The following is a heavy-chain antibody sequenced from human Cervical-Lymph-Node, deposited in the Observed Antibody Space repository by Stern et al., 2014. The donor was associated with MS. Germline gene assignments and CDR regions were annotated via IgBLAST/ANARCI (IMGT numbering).Heavy chain of an antibody. Sequence: VPLVESGAEVTTPGSSVQVSCKASGGTFSKFPSSWVRQAPGKGLEWMGGIFPVFGTPTYAQEFRGRVTSTADVSTSTVYMELSSLRSDDTAVYYCALSSETSDRWYSLGYDLWGQGTLVTVSS. J-gene: IGHJ5*02. D-gene: IGHD6-13*01. V-gene: IGHV1-69*01. CDR3: ALSSETSDRWYSLGYDL. CDR2: IFPVFGTP. CDR1: GGTFSKFP.